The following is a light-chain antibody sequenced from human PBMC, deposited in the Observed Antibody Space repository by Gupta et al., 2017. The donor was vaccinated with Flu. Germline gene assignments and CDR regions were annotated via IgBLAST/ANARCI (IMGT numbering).Light chain of an antibody. CDR2: DVS. Sequence: SLLTQPASVSASPGRSLTISCTGTSSDVGGYNYVTWYQTLPGKAPRLMIYDVSIRPSGVSDRFSGSKSGNTASLTISGLQAEDEADYYCSSYISSATLEYVFGTGTTVTVL. J-gene: IGLJ1*01. CDR1: SSDVGGYNY. CDR3: SSYISSATLEYV. V-gene: IGLV2-14*03.